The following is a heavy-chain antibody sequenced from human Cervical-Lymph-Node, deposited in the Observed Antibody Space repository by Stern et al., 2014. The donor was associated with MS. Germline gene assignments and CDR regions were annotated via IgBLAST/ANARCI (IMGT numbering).Heavy chain of an antibody. V-gene: IGHV3-21*01. J-gene: IGHJ4*02. Sequence: EVQLVESGGGLVKPGGTLRLSCAASGFTFSTYGVTWVRQAPGKGLEWLASISKSGDYMYYADSVKGRFTISRDNAKNSLYLQMNSLRAEDTALYYSARGVRGVISYFDYWGQGTLVTVSS. CDR1: GFTFSTYG. CDR3: ARGVRGVISYFDY. CDR2: ISKSGDYM. D-gene: IGHD3-10*01.